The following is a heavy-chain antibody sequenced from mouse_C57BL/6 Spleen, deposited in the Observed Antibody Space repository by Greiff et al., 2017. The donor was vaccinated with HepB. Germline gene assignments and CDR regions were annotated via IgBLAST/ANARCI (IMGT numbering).Heavy chain of an antibody. D-gene: IGHD1-1*01. V-gene: IGHV1-85*01. CDR2: IYPRDGST. J-gene: IGHJ2*01. CDR3: AREKKIDYGSNYFDY. CDR1: GYTFTSYD. Sequence: VQLQQSGPELVKPGASVKLSCKASGYTFTSYDINWVKQRPGQGLEWIGWIYPRDGSTKYNEKFKGTATLTVDTSSSTAYMELHSLTSEDSAVYFCAREKKIDYGSNYFDYWGQGTTLTVSS.